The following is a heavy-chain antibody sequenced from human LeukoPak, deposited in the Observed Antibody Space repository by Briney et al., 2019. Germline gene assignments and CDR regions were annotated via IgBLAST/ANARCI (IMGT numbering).Heavy chain of an antibody. CDR1: GYTFTVYY. Sequence: GASVKVSCKASGYTFTVYYMHWGRQAPGQGLECMGWINPNSGGTNYAQKFQGRVTMTRDTSISTAYMELSRLRSDDTAVYYCARDPSGDRGYFDYWGQGTLVTVSS. CDR3: ARDPSGDRGYFDY. CDR2: INPNSGGT. J-gene: IGHJ4*02. V-gene: IGHV1-2*02. D-gene: IGHD7-27*01.